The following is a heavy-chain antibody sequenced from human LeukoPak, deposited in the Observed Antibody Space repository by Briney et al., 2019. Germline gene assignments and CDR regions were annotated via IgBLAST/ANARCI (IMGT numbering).Heavy chain of an antibody. V-gene: IGHV3-21*01. J-gene: IGHJ4*02. CDR1: GFTFSTYT. Sequence: GGSLRLSRAASGFTFSTYTMNWVRQAPGKGLEWVSSISHSNHYIYYADSVKGRFTISRDNAQNSLSLQMNSLRAEDTAVYYCARDSEGYQLLKGFDYWGLGTLVTVSS. CDR3: ARDSEGYQLLKGFDY. CDR2: ISHSNHYI. D-gene: IGHD2-2*01.